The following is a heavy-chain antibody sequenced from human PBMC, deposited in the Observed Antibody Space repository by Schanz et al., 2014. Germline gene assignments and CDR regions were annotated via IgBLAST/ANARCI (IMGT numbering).Heavy chain of an antibody. CDR1: GYTFSSHG. J-gene: IGHJ4*02. CDR2: ISVYNHNK. V-gene: IGHV1-3*01. D-gene: IGHD3-9*01. Sequence: QVQVVQSGAELKKPGASVKVSCKASGYTFSSHGIHWLRQAPGQSLEWMGWISVYNHNKEYDQKFQGRVTMTTDTSTSTAYMALRSLRSDDTAVYYCARDAADFYDILTEEDYWGQGTLVTVSS. CDR3: ARDAADFYDILTEEDY.